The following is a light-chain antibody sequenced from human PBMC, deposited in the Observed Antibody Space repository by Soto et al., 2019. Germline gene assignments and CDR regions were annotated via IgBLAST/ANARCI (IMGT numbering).Light chain of an antibody. CDR2: DAS. Sequence: EIVLTQSPAILSVSPGERATLSCRASQSISRSLAWYQQKPGQAPRLLISDASTRATGIPARFSGSGSGTEFTLTISSLQPEDFATYYCQQSYSIPRTFGQGTKLEIK. CDR1: QSISRS. V-gene: IGKV3-15*01. CDR3: QQSYSIPRT. J-gene: IGKJ2*01.